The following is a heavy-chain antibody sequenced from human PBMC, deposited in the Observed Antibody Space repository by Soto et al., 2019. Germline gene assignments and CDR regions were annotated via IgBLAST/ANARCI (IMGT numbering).Heavy chain of an antibody. CDR1: GFTFSSYW. CDR2: INQDGSEK. J-gene: IGHJ1*01. Sequence: EVQLVESGGGLVQPGGSLRLSCAVSGFTFSSYWMSWVRQTPGKGLEGVANINQDGSEKYYVDSVKGRFTISRDNAKNSLYLQMNSLRAEDTAVYYCARELIVGPAEYFQHWGQGTLVTVSS. D-gene: IGHD1-26*01. V-gene: IGHV3-7*01. CDR3: ARELIVGPAEYFQH.